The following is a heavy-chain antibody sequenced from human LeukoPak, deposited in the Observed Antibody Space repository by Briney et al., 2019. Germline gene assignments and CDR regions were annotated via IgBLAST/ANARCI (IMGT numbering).Heavy chain of an antibody. V-gene: IGHV1-18*03. CDR1: GYSFSSYG. Sequence: GASVKVSCKASGYSFSSYGISWVRQAPGQGLEWMGWINTYNDNTDYAQKFQDRVTLTTDTSTSTAYMELRSLTSDDMAIYYCARDSRTFTMIRGAPPDYWGQGTLVTVSS. J-gene: IGHJ4*02. CDR3: ARDSRTFTMIRGAPPDY. CDR2: INTYNDNT. D-gene: IGHD3-10*01.